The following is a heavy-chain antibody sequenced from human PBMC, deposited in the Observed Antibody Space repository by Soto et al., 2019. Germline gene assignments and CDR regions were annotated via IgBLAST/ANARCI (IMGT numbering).Heavy chain of an antibody. D-gene: IGHD1-26*01. CDR2: INAGNGNT. V-gene: IGHV1-3*01. Sequence: QVQLVQSGAEVKKPGASVKVSCKASGYTFTSYAMHWVRQAPGQRLEWMGWINAGNGNTKYSQKFQGRFTITRDTSGSTAYMELSSLRSEDTSVYYCANALGLYYFDYWGQVTLVTVSS. CDR1: GYTFTSYA. CDR3: ANALGLYYFDY. J-gene: IGHJ4*02.